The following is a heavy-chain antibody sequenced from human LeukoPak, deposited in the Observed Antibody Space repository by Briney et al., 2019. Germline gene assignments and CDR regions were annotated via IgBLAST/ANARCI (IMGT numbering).Heavy chain of an antibody. CDR2: ISYDGSNK. CDR3: AKDLTGYSSGFDH. CDR1: GFTFSSYG. Sequence: PGGSLRLSCAASGFTFSSYGMHWVRQAPGKGLEWVAVISYDGSNKYYADSVKGRFTISRDNSKNTLYLQMNSLRAEDTAVYYCAKDLTGYSSGFDHWGQGTLVTVSS. J-gene: IGHJ4*02. D-gene: IGHD6-19*01. V-gene: IGHV3-30*18.